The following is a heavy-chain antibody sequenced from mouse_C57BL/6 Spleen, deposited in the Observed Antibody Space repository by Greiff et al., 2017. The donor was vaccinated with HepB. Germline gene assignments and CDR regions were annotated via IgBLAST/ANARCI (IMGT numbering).Heavy chain of an antibody. V-gene: IGHV5-17*01. CDR2: ISSGSSTI. J-gene: IGHJ3*01. CDR1: GFTFSDYG. D-gene: IGHD2-12*01. CDR3: ARKDLSQLEAWFAY. Sequence: EVKLMESGGGLVKPGGSLKLSCAASGFTFSDYGMHWVRQAPEKGLEWVAYISSGSSTIYYADTVKGRFTISRDNAKNTLFLQMTSLRSEDTAMYYCARKDLSQLEAWFAYWGQGTLVTVSA.